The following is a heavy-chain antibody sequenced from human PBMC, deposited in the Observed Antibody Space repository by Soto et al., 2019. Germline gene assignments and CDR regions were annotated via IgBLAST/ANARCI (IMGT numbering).Heavy chain of an antibody. CDR2: ISGSGGST. CDR3: AKGGGDRITMIVVVITGFDY. D-gene: IGHD3-22*01. J-gene: IGHJ4*02. Sequence: SGGGLVQPGGSLRLSCAASGFTFSSYAMSWVRQAPGKGLEWVSAISGSGGSTYYADSVKGRFTISRDNSKNTLYLQMNSLRAEDTAVYYCAKGGGDRITMIVVVITGFDYWGQGTLVTVSS. V-gene: IGHV3-23*01. CDR1: GFTFSSYA.